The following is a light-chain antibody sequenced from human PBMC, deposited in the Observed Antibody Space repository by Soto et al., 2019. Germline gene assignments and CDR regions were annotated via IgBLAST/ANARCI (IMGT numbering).Light chain of an antibody. CDR1: QGIDDT. CDR2: DTS. Sequence: EVVLRQTPATLSASPGEGATLSCSASQGIDDTLAWYPHKPGQTPRLLIYDTSTRATGVPTRFSGSRSGAEFTLTINSLQSEDFAVYYCQPYNHWPLTFGGGTKVDI. CDR3: QPYNHWPLT. J-gene: IGKJ4*01. V-gene: IGKV3-15*01.